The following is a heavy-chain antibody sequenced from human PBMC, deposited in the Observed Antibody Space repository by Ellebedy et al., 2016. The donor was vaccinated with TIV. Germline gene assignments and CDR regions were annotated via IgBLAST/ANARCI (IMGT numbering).Heavy chain of an antibody. Sequence: AASVKVSCKPSGHAFNGYYMHWVRQAPGRGLEWMGLLTPERVCTDFAQTFPGCVTMTRDTSITTVYMELSRLTSDDTAMYYCAYSITAAGDAFDIWGQGTMVTVSS. D-gene: IGHD3-3*01. CDR1: GHAFNGYY. CDR3: AYSITAAGDAFDI. V-gene: IGHV1-2*04. J-gene: IGHJ3*02. CDR2: LTPERVCT.